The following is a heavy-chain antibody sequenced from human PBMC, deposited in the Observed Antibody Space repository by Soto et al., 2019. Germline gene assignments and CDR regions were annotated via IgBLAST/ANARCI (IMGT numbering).Heavy chain of an antibody. Sequence: ASVKVSCKASGYTFTSYGISWVRQAPGQGLEWMGWISAYNGNTNYAQKLQGRVTMTTDTSTSTAYMELRSLRSDDTAVYYCAGGKDADYEATSYYYGMDVWGQGTRVTVSS. CDR1: GYTFTSYG. J-gene: IGHJ6*02. V-gene: IGHV1-18*04. D-gene: IGHD4-17*01. CDR3: AGGKDADYEATSYYYGMDV. CDR2: ISAYNGNT.